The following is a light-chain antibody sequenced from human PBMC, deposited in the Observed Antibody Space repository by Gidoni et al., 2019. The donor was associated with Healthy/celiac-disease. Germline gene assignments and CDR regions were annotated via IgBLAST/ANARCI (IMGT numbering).Light chain of an antibody. V-gene: IGKV3-11*01. J-gene: IGKJ4*01. CDR3: QQRCNRPRLT. Sequence: EMVLTQSPSTLSLSPGESATLSCRASQSVSSYLAWYQQQPGQAPRLLIYAASTRATGIPARFSGSGSGTDFTLTISSLQPEDFAAYYCQQRCNRPRLTFGGXTKVEIK. CDR1: QSVSSY. CDR2: AAS.